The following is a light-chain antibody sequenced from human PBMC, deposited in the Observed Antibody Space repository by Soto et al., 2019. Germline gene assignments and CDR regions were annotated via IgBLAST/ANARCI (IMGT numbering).Light chain of an antibody. Sequence: DIQMTQSPSTLSASVGDRITITCRASQSIRSWLVWYQQKPEKAPTLLIYDASILESGVPSRFSGSGSGTAFTRTISSLHPDDFATYYCQHYNEYSSTCGPGTKVDIK. J-gene: IGKJ3*01. V-gene: IGKV1-5*01. CDR3: QHYNEYSST. CDR2: DAS. CDR1: QSIRSW.